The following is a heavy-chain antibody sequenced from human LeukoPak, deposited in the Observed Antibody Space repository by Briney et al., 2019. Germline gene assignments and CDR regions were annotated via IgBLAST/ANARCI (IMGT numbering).Heavy chain of an antibody. Sequence: PGGSLRLSCEVSGITFSTNWVTWVRQAPGKGLEWVASIVEDGSETYYLDSVKGRFTFSRDNAKNSLYLQMNSLRGEDTAVYYCARDPTRRFDLWGQGTLVTVSS. V-gene: IGHV3-7*01. CDR1: GITFSTNW. CDR3: ARDPTRRFDL. CDR2: IVEDGSET. J-gene: IGHJ4*02.